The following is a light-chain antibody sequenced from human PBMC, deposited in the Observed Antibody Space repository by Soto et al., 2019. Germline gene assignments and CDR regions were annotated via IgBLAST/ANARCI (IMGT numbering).Light chain of an antibody. V-gene: IGKV3-15*01. J-gene: IGKJ2*01. CDR2: GAS. CDR1: QSVSSD. CDR3: HQYNKWPPYT. Sequence: EIVMTQSPATLSVSPGERATLSCRASQSVSSDLAWYQQKPGQAPRLLIYGASTRATGIPVRFSGSGSGTEFTLTISSLQPEDFAVYYCHQYNKWPPYTFGQGTKLEIK.